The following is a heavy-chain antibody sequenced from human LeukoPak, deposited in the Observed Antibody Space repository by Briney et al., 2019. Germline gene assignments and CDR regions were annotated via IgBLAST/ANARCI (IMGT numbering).Heavy chain of an antibody. Sequence: SVKVSCKASGGTFSSYAISWVRQAPGQGLEWMGGIIPIFGTANYAQKFQGRVTITADESTRTAYMELSSLRSEDTAVYYCARDTRHRYCSSTSCYRGWLDPWGQGTLVTVSS. CDR2: IIPIFGTA. CDR1: GGTFSSYA. J-gene: IGHJ5*02. V-gene: IGHV1-69*01. CDR3: ARDTRHRYCSSTSCYRGWLDP. D-gene: IGHD2-2*01.